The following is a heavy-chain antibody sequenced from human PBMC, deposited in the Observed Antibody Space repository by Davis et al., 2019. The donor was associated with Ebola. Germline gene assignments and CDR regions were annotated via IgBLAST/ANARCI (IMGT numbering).Heavy chain of an antibody. Sequence: SETLSLTCTLSGGSISGYYLTWIRQPPGKGLEWVGYLYYSQGTNYNPSLKSRVTMSVDKSKNHFSLKLTSVTAADTAVYYCARDYYDSNGYLWYFEQWGQGTLVTVSS. CDR3: ARDYYDSNGYLWYFEQ. J-gene: IGHJ4*02. CDR1: GGSISGYY. V-gene: IGHV4-59*12. D-gene: IGHD3-22*01. CDR2: LYYSQGT.